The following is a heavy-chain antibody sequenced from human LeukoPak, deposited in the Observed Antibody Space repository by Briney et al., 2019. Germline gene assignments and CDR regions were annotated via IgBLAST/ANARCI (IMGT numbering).Heavy chain of an antibody. J-gene: IGHJ4*02. V-gene: IGHV3-30*02. CDR2: IWYGGSNK. Sequence: GGSLRLSCAASGFTFSSYGMHWVRQAPGKGLEWVAVIWYGGSNKYYADSVKGRFTISRDNSKNTLYLQMNSLRAEDTAVYYCAKDQYSSSSYFDYWGQGTLVIVSS. CDR1: GFTFSSYG. CDR3: AKDQYSSSSYFDY. D-gene: IGHD6-6*01.